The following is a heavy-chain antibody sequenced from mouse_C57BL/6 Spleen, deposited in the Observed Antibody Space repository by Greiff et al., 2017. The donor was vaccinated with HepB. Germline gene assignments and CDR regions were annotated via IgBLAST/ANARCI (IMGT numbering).Heavy chain of an antibody. CDR1: GYTFTSYW. Sequence: VHLVESGAELAKPGASVKLSCKASGYTFTSYWMHWVKQRPGQGLEWIGDINPSSGYTKYNQKFKDKATLTADKSSSTAYMQLRSLTYEDSAVYYCATYYAMDYWGQGTSVTVSS. CDR3: ATYYAMDY. CDR2: INPSSGYT. V-gene: IGHV1-7*01. J-gene: IGHJ4*01.